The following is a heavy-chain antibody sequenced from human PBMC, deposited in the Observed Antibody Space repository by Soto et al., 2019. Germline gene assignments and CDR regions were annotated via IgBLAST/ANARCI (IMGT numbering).Heavy chain of an antibody. CDR1: GFTFSSYA. J-gene: IGHJ6*02. CDR2: ISGSGGST. CDR3: AKDLTIFGVVPPLTMDV. Sequence: PGGSLRLSCAASGFTFSSYAMSWVRQAPGKGLGWVSAISGSGGSTYYADSVKGRFTISRDNSKNTLYLQMNSLRAEDTAVYYCAKDLTIFGVVPPLTMDVWGQGTTVTVSS. V-gene: IGHV3-23*01. D-gene: IGHD3-3*01.